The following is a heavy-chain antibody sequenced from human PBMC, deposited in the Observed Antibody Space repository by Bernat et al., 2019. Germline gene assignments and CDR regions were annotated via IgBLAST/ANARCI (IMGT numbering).Heavy chain of an antibody. J-gene: IGHJ3*02. D-gene: IGHD3-3*01. CDR3: AASFLAPGGFDI. Sequence: EVHLEESGGGLVEPGGSLTLSCAASEFTFTNAWLGWVRQAPGKGLEWLGRIRSKTAGGTIDYTPPVEGRFTISGDESKNTVYLQMNSLKTEDTAAYYCAASFLAPGGFDIWGQGTMVTVSP. CDR2: IRSKTAGGTI. V-gene: IGHV3-15*01. CDR1: EFTFTNAW.